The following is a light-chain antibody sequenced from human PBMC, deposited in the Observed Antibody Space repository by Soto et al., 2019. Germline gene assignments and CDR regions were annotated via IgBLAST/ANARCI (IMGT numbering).Light chain of an antibody. CDR2: GAS. Sequence: EVVISQSLSTLSVTHGERATLSCRASQSVSSNLAWYQQTPGQAPRLLIYGASSRATGIPDRFSGSGSGTDFTLTISRLEPEDFAVYYCQQYGSSPITFGQGARLEIK. CDR1: QSVSSN. CDR3: QQYGSSPIT. J-gene: IGKJ5*01. V-gene: IGKV3-20*01.